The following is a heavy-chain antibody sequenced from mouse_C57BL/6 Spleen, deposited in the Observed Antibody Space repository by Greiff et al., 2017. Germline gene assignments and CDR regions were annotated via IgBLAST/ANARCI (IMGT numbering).Heavy chain of an antibody. CDR3: ARTTVVSTDY. J-gene: IGHJ2*01. V-gene: IGHV1-64*01. Sequence: QVQLQQPGAELVKPGASVKLSCKASGYTFTSYWMHWVKQRPGQGLEWIGMIHPNSGSTNYNEKFKSKATLTVDKSSSTAYMQRSSLTSEDAAVYYCARTTVVSTDYWGQGTTLTVSS. D-gene: IGHD1-1*01. CDR1: GYTFTSYW. CDR2: IHPNSGST.